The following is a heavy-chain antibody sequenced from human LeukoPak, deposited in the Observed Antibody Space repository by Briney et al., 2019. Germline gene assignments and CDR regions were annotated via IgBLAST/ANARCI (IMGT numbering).Heavy chain of an antibody. CDR2: FDPEDGET. CDR3: ATAFHSGWTHQDAFDI. D-gene: IGHD6-19*01. CDR1: GYTLTELS. Sequence: ASVKVSCKVSGYTLTELSMHWVRQAPGKGLEWMGGFDPEDGETIYAQKFQGRVTMTEDTSTDTAYMELSSLRSEDTAVYYCATAFHSGWTHQDAFDIWGQGIMVTVSS. J-gene: IGHJ3*02. V-gene: IGHV1-24*01.